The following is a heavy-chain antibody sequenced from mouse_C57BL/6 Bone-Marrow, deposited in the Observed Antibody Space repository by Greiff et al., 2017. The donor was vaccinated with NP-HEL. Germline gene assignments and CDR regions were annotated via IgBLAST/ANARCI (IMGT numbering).Heavy chain of an antibody. CDR2: IDPSDSYT. J-gene: IGHJ2*01. CDR1: GYTFTSYW. CDR3: ARYLTGFNYFDY. D-gene: IGHD4-1*01. V-gene: IGHV1-50*01. Sequence: QVQLQQPGAELVKPGASVKLSCKASGYTFTSYWMQWVKQRPGQGLEWIGEIDPSDSYTNYNQKFKGKATLTVDTSSSTAYMQLSSLTSEDSAVYYCARYLTGFNYFDYWGQGTTLTVSS.